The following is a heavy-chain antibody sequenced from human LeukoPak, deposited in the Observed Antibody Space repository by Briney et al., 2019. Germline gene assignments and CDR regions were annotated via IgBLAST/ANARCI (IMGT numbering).Heavy chain of an antibody. J-gene: IGHJ5*02. Sequence: WASVTVACKASGGTFSSHAISWVRQAPGQGLEWMGGIIPIFGTANYAQKFQGRVTITTDESTSTAYMELSSLRSEDTAVYYCASIWSGYYREFDPWGQGTLVTVSS. V-gene: IGHV1-69*05. D-gene: IGHD3-3*01. CDR2: IIPIFGTA. CDR3: ASIWSGYYREFDP. CDR1: GGTFSSHA.